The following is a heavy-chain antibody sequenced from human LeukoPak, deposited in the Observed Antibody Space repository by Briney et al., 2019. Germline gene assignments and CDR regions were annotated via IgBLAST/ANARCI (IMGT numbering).Heavy chain of an antibody. J-gene: IGHJ5*02. D-gene: IGHD4-17*01. Sequence: GGSLRLSCTASGFTFSRYLMHWVRQAPGKGLVGVSRINGDGTITTYADSVKGRFTVSRDNAKNSLYLQMNSLRAEDTAVYYCARDQVGDYLNWFDPWGQGTLVTVSS. V-gene: IGHV3-74*01. CDR1: GFTFSRYL. CDR2: INGDGTIT. CDR3: ARDQVGDYLNWFDP.